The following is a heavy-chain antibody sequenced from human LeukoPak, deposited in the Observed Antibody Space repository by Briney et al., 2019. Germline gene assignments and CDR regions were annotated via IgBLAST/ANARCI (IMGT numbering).Heavy chain of an antibody. CDR1: GYTFSNYH. CDR3: ARDYFDYDFWSGYSYYYYYYMDV. CDR2: INPRYGST. Sequence: ASVKVSCKASGYTFSNYHIHWVRQAPGQGIEWMGIINPRYGSTTYAQNFQGRVTITTDESTSTAYMELSSLRSEDTAVYYCARDYFDYDFWSGYSYYYYYYMDVWGKGTTVTVSS. D-gene: IGHD3-3*01. V-gene: IGHV1-46*01. J-gene: IGHJ6*03.